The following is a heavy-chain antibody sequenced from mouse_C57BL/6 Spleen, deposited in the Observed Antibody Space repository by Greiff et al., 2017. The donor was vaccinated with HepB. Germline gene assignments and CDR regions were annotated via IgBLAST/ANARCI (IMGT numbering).Heavy chain of an antibody. CDR1: GYTFTSYW. V-gene: IGHV1-64*01. CDR2: IHPNSGST. D-gene: IGHD1-1*01. CDR3: ARLRITTVVADFDV. Sequence: QVQLQQPGAELVKPGASVKLSCKASGYTFTSYWMHWVKQRPGQGLEWIGMIHPNSGSTNYNEKFKSKATLTVDKSSSTAYMQLSSLTSEDSAVYYCARLRITTVVADFDVWGTGTTVTVSS. J-gene: IGHJ1*03.